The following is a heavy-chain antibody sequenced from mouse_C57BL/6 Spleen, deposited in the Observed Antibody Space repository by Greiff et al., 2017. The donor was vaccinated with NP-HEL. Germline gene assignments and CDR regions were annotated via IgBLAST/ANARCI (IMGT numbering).Heavy chain of an antibody. CDR2: ISDGGSYT. V-gene: IGHV5-4*01. CDR3: ARIFITTVVAPFDY. Sequence: EVQLVESGGGLVKPGGSLKLSCAASGFTFSSYAMSWVRQTPEKRLEWVATISDGGSYTYYPDNVKGRFTISRDNAKNNLYLQMSHLKSEDTAMYYCARIFITTVVAPFDYWGQGTTLTVSS. CDR1: GFTFSSYA. D-gene: IGHD1-1*01. J-gene: IGHJ2*01.